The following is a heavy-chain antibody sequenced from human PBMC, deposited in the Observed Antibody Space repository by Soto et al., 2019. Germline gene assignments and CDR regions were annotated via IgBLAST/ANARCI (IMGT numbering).Heavy chain of an antibody. V-gene: IGHV3-30-3*01. Sequence: GGSLRLSCTASGFTFSIYAMHWVRQAPGKGLEWVAIISYDGTKIDYAGSVKGRFTISRDNSKNTLCLQMNSLTTEDTAVYYCARRDFYCRGRNCYSGDYAMDVWGQGTTVTVSS. J-gene: IGHJ6*02. D-gene: IGHD2-15*01. CDR1: GFTFSIYA. CDR2: ISYDGTKI. CDR3: ARRDFYCRGRNCYSGDYAMDV.